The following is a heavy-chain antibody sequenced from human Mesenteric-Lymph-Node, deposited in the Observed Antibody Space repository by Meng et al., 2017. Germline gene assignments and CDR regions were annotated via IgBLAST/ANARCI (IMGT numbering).Heavy chain of an antibody. J-gene: IGHJ4*02. V-gene: IGHV4-30-4*08. CDR2: IYYSGST. CDR1: GDSVSTNYF. CDR3: ARNYYFDY. Sequence: QVQLQESGPGLVRPSETLSLTCTVSGDSVSTNYFWSWLRQSPGKGLELIGHIYYSGSTSYNPSLKSRVTISMDTSKNQFSLRLSSVTAADTAVYYCARNYYFDYWGQGTLVTVSS.